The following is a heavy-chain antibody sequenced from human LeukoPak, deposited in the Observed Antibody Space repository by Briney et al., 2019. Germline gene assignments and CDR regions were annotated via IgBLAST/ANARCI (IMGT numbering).Heavy chain of an antibody. Sequence: GGSLRLSCAASGFTFSSYAMHWVRQAPGKGLEWVSSISSSSSYIYYADSVKGRFTISRDNAKNSLYLQMNSLRAEDTAVYYCASQNPAWSSPFDYWGQGTLVTVSS. J-gene: IGHJ4*02. D-gene: IGHD1-26*01. CDR1: GFTFSSYA. V-gene: IGHV3-21*01. CDR3: ASQNPAWSSPFDY. CDR2: ISSSSSYI.